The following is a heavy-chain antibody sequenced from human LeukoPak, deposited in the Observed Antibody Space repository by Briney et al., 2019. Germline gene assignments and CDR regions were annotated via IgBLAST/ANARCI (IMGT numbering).Heavy chain of an antibody. J-gene: IGHJ4*02. CDR2: ISAYNGNT. Sequence: RRASVKVSCKASGYTFTSYGISWVRQAPGQGLEWMGWISAYNGNTNYARKLQGRVTMTTDTSTSTAYMELRSLRSDDTAVYYCARVPLGIAQWLVPDCWGQGTLVTVSS. D-gene: IGHD6-19*01. CDR3: ARVPLGIAQWLVPDC. V-gene: IGHV1-18*01. CDR1: GYTFTSYG.